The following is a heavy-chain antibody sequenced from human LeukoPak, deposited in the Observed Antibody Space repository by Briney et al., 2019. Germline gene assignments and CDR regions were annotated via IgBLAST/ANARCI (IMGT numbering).Heavy chain of an antibody. J-gene: IGHJ3*02. CDR2: IYTSGST. V-gene: IGHV4-4*07. Sequence: SETLSLTCTVSGGSISSYYWSWIRQPAGKGLEWIGRIYTSGSTNYNPSLKSRVTMSVDTSKNQFSLKLSSVTAADTAVYYCARSGLRFLEWSPGDAFDIWGQGTMVTVSS. CDR3: ARSGLRFLEWSPGDAFDI. D-gene: IGHD3-3*01. CDR1: GGSISSYY.